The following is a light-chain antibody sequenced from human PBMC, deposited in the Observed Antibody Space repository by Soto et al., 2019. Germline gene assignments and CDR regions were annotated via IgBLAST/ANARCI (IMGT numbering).Light chain of an antibody. CDR1: QSVSSN. CDR2: GAS. V-gene: IGKV3-15*01. Sequence: IVMTQSPATLSVSPGERATLSCRASQSVSSNLAWYQQKPGQAPRLLIYGASTRATGIPARFSGSGSGTDFTLTISSLEPEDFAIYYCQQYNNWPRTFGQGTKGDIK. J-gene: IGKJ1*01. CDR3: QQYNNWPRT.